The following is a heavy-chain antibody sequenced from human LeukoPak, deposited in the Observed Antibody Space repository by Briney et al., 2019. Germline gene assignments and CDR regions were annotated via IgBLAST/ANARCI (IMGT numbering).Heavy chain of an antibody. CDR1: GVTFSSYW. D-gene: IGHD2-15*01. CDR3: ARETGGGYFDY. V-gene: IGHV3-7*03. Sequence: GGSLRLSCAASGVTFSSYWMSWVRQAPGKGLEWVANIKQDGSEKYYVDSVKGRFTISRDNAKNSLYLQMNSLRAEDTAVYYCARETGGGYFDYWGQGTLVTVSS. CDR2: IKQDGSEK. J-gene: IGHJ4*02.